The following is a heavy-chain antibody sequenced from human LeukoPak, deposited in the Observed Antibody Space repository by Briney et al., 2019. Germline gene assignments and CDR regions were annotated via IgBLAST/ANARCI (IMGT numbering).Heavy chain of an antibody. CDR1: GFTVSSNY. Sequence: PGGSLRLSCAASGFTVSSNYMSWVRQAAGKGLEWVSLISGSGGGTYYADPVKGRFTISRDNSKNTLYLQLNSLRVEDTAVYYCAKNRGAGSHYYYHMNVWGKGTTVTVSS. V-gene: IGHV3-23*01. CDR2: ISGSGGGT. J-gene: IGHJ6*03. CDR3: AKNRGAGSHYYYHMNV. D-gene: IGHD1-26*01.